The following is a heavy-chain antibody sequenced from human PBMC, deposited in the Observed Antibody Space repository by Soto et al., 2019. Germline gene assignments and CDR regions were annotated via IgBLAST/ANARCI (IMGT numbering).Heavy chain of an antibody. Sequence: GGSLRLSCAASGFTFSNAWMSWVRQAPGKGLEWVGRIKSKTDGGTTDYAAPLKGRFTISRDDSKNTLYLQMNSMKTEDTAVYYCTTVGGVTGDRPNYWGQGTLVTVSS. CDR3: TTVGGVTGDRPNY. V-gene: IGHV3-15*01. CDR1: GFTFSNAW. CDR2: IKSKTDGGTT. D-gene: IGHD7-27*01. J-gene: IGHJ4*02.